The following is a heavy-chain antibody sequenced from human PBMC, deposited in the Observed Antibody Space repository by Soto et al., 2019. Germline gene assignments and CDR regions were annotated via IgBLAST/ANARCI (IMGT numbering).Heavy chain of an antibody. J-gene: IGHJ4*02. V-gene: IGHV1-18*01. CDR1: GYTFTSYG. CDR3: AREFTFWLSTFYFDY. D-gene: IGHD3-9*01. Sequence: QVQLVQSGAEVKTPGASVKVSCKTSGYTFTSYGLSWVRQAPGQGREWMGWIGTFNGNTNYAQKFQDRVTMTTDTSTSTAYMELRSLRSDDTAVYYCAREFTFWLSTFYFDYWGQGTLVTVSS. CDR2: IGTFNGNT.